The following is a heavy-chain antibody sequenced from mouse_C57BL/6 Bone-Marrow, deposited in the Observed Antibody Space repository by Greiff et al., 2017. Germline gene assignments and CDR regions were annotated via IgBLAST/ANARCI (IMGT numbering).Heavy chain of an antibody. J-gene: IGHJ4*01. CDR1: GYTFTDYN. CDR2: INPNNGGT. D-gene: IGHD1-1*01. Sequence: EVQLQPSGPELVKPGASVKIPCKASGYTFTDYNMDWVKQSHGKSLEWIGDINPNNGGTIYNQKFKGKATLTVDKSSSTAYMELRSLTSEDTAVYYCAIYYYGSSSYAMDYWGQGTSVTVSS. CDR3: AIYYYGSSSYAMDY. V-gene: IGHV1-18*01.